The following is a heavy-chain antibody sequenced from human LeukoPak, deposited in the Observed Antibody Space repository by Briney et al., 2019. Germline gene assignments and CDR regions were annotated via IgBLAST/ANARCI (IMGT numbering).Heavy chain of an antibody. CDR3: AKVGRSGYSTFDY. CDR2: ISGSGGST. Sequence: PGGSLRLSCAASGFTFSNVWMSWVRQAPGKGLEWVSAISGSGGSTYYADSVKGRFTISRDNSKNTLYLQMNSLRAEDTAVYYCAKVGRSGYSTFDYWGQGTLVTVSS. J-gene: IGHJ4*02. D-gene: IGHD3-22*01. V-gene: IGHV3-23*01. CDR1: GFTFSNVW.